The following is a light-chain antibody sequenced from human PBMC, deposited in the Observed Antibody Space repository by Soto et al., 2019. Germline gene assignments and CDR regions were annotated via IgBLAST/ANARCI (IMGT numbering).Light chain of an antibody. CDR1: QDISRF. V-gene: IGKV1-9*01. CDR2: AAS. J-gene: IGKJ4*01. CDR3: QQLNSYPVT. Sequence: DIQLTQSPSFLSASVGDRVTITCRASQDISRFLAWYQQKPGKAPKLLIYAASSLQGGVPSKFSGSGSGTEFTLTLSSLPPEDFAIYYCQQLNSYPVTFGGGTKVEIK.